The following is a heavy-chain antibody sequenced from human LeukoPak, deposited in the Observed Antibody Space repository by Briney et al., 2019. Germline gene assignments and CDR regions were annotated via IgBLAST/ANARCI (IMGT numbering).Heavy chain of an antibody. V-gene: IGHV3-21*01. CDR2: ISSSSSYI. CDR1: GFTFSSYS. CDR3: ASTAGVLRYFDWFFDY. J-gene: IGHJ4*02. Sequence: GGSLRLSCAASGFTFSSYSMNWVRQAPGKGLEWVSSISSSSSYIYCADSVKGRFTISRDNAKNSLYLQMNSLRAEDTAVYYCASTAGVLRYFDWFFDYWGQGTLVTVSS. D-gene: IGHD3-9*01.